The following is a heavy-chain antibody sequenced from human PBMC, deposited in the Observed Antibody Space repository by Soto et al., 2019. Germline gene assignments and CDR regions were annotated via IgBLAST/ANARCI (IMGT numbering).Heavy chain of an antibody. CDR3: ARDKTTGLFDY. D-gene: IGHD1-7*01. CDR1: GGSFSGYY. Sequence: QVQLQQWGAGLLKPSETLSLTCAVYGGSFSGYYWTWIRQPPGTGLEWIGEINDSGSTNYNPSLKSRVTISVDTSKNQFSLKLTSVTAADTAVYYCARDKTTGLFDYWGQGTLVTVSS. CDR2: INDSGST. J-gene: IGHJ4*02. V-gene: IGHV4-34*01.